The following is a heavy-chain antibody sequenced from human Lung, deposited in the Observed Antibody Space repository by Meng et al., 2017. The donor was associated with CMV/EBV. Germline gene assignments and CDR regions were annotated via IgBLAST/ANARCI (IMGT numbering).Heavy chain of an antibody. J-gene: IGHJ4*02. CDR1: GYTFSSYS. V-gene: IGHV3-23*01. CDR3: VKGWQNLGDY. CDR2: ISGSGGST. Sequence: GEXXTISCRASGYTFSSYSMSWVRQAPGKGLEWVSSISGSGGSTYSADSVKGRLTISRDNSESTLYLQMNSLTAEDTAIYYCVKGWQNLGDYWGQGTVVTVSS. D-gene: IGHD7-27*01.